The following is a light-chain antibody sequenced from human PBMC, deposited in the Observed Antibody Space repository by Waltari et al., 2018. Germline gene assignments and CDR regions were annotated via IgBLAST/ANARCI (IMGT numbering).Light chain of an antibody. CDR2: EVT. Sequence: QSALTQPPSPSGSPGQSVTISCTGTISDVGSYNYVSWYQQHPGQAPKLLIYEVTTRSSGVPDRFSASKSGNTASLTVSGLQAEDEADYYCISYAGSSYYVFGGGTKVTVL. CDR3: ISYAGSSYYV. J-gene: IGLJ6*01. V-gene: IGLV2-8*01. CDR1: ISDVGSYNY.